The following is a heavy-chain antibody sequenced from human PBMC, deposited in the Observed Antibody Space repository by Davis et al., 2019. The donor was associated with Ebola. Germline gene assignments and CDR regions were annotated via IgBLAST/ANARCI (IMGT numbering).Heavy chain of an antibody. J-gene: IGHJ4*02. CDR2: INHGGST. Sequence: PSETLSLTCAVYGGSFSNYYWSWIRQSPGRGLEWIGEINHGGSTNYNPSLKSRATISIDTSKNQFSLRLSSVTAADTAVYYCARGLSFGYWGQGTPVTVSS. CDR1: GGSFSNYY. CDR3: ARGLSFGY. V-gene: IGHV4-34*01.